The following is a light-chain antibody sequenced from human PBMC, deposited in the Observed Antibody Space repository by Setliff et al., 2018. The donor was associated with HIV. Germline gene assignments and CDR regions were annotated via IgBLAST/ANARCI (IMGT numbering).Light chain of an antibody. CDR1: NIGSKT. V-gene: IGLV3-21*04. CDR3: QVWDSSSDHPGSV. CDR2: YDS. Sequence: SYELTQPPSVSVAPGKTARITCGGHNIGSKTVHWYQQKPGQAPVLVIYYDSARPSGIPERFSGSNSGNTATLTISRVEAGDEADYYCQVWDSSSDHPGSVFGTGTKATVL. J-gene: IGLJ1*01.